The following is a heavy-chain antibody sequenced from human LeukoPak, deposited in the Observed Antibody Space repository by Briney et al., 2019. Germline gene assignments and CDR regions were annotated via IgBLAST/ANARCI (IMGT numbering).Heavy chain of an antibody. J-gene: IGHJ4*02. CDR3: AKAFLTDYYGSGSYYNDLHHSDY. V-gene: IGHV3-30*02. D-gene: IGHD3-10*01. CDR2: VRYEGSNK. Sequence: GGALRLSCAASGFSFSSYGMHWVRQAPGKGLECVAFVRYEGSNKYYADSVKGRFTLSRDNSNNTLYLQMNSLRAWETAVYYCAKAFLTDYYGSGSYYNDLHHSDYRGPGTLVTVSS. CDR1: GFSFSSYG.